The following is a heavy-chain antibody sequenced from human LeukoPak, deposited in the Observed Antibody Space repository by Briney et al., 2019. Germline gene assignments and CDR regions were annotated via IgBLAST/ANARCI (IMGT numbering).Heavy chain of an antibody. CDR2: IYYSGST. D-gene: IGHD3-10*01. J-gene: IGHJ3*02. CDR1: GGSISSYY. Sequence: PSETLSLTCTVSGGSISSYYWSWIRQPPGKGLEWIGYIYYSGSTNYNPSLKSRVTISVDTSKNQFSLKLSSVTAADTAVYYCARRSSVTFPEAAFDIWGQGTMVTVSS. CDR3: ARRSSVTFPEAAFDI. V-gene: IGHV4-59*01.